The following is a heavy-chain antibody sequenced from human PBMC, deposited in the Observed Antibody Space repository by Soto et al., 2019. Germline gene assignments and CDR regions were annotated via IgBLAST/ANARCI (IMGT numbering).Heavy chain of an antibody. D-gene: IGHD2-2*01. J-gene: IGHJ5*02. Sequence: QVQLVQSGGEVKRPGASVKVSCKTSGYTFSNYGITWVRQAPGQPLEWLGWISLYSDGTNYAQKFQGRVSMTTDTSTTTVYMELRSLRSDDPAAYYCARVVPGAEAWFGPWGQGTLVTVSS. CDR3: ARVVPGAEAWFGP. CDR1: GYTFSNYG. CDR2: ISLYSDGT. V-gene: IGHV1-18*01.